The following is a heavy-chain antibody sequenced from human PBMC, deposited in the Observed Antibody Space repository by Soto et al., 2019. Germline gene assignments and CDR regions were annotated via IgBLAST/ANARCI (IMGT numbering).Heavy chain of an antibody. CDR3: ARLHGYCISSSCHGHYAMDV. Sequence: QLQLQESGPGLVKPSETLSLTCTVSSASISSSSYTWGWIRQPPGKGLEWIGRIYYSGSTYYNPSLTSRVTVSVDTSKNQFSLKVTSVTAAETAVYYCARLHGYCISSSCHGHYAMDVWGQGTTVTVSS. CDR2: IYYSGST. D-gene: IGHD2-2*01. V-gene: IGHV4-39*01. CDR1: SASISSSSYT. J-gene: IGHJ6*02.